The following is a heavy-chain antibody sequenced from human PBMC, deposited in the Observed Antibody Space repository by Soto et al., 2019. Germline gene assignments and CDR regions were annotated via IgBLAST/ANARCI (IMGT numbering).Heavy chain of an antibody. V-gene: IGHV3-33*01. Sequence: QVQLVESGGGVVQPGGSLRLSCAASGFTFSSYGMHWVRQAPGKGLEWVAVIWYDGSNKYYADSVKGRFTISRDNSKNTLYLQMNSLRAEDTAVYYCARDAIYSSSWFDYWGQGTLVTVSS. CDR1: GFTFSSYG. CDR3: ARDAIYSSSWFDY. D-gene: IGHD6-13*01. J-gene: IGHJ4*02. CDR2: IWYDGSNK.